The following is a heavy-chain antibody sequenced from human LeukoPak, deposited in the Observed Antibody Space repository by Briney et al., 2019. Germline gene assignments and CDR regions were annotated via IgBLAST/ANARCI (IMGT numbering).Heavy chain of an antibody. J-gene: IGHJ6*03. CDR2: INHSGST. V-gene: IGHV4-34*01. CDR1: GGSFSGYY. Sequence: SETLSLTCAVYGGSFSGYYWSWIRQPPGKGLQWIGEINHSGSTNYNPSLKSRVTISVDTSKNQFSLKLSSVTAADTAVYYCARFGSWYSSRLHYYYMDVWGKGTTVTVSS. D-gene: IGHD6-13*01. CDR3: ARFGSWYSSRLHYYYMDV.